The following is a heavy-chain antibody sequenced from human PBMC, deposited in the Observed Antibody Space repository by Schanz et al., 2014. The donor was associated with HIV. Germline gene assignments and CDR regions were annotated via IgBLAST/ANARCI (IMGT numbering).Heavy chain of an antibody. CDR1: GGSFSSYA. V-gene: IGHV1-69*01. J-gene: IGHJ5*02. Sequence: QVQLVQSGAEVKKPGSSVKVSCKASGGSFSSYAINWVRQAPGHALEWMGGIIPIFGAAKNAPKFQGRVTITADESTSTAYMELTGLNPEDTAIYYCARDDVLDSLASWGQGTLVTVSS. CDR2: IIPIFGAA. CDR3: ARDDVLDSLAS. D-gene: IGHD2-21*01.